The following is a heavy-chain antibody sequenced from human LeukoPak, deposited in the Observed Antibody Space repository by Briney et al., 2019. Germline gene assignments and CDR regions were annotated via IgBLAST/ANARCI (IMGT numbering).Heavy chain of an antibody. Sequence: GGSLRLSCAASGFTFSDYYMSWIRQAPGKGLEWVSYISSSSSYTNYADSVKGRFTISRDNAKNSLYLQMNSLRAEDTAVYYCARSGDYLFWYFDLWGRGTLVTVSS. CDR2: ISSSSSYT. V-gene: IGHV3-11*03. CDR1: GFTFSDYY. J-gene: IGHJ2*01. D-gene: IGHD4-17*01. CDR3: ARSGDYLFWYFDL.